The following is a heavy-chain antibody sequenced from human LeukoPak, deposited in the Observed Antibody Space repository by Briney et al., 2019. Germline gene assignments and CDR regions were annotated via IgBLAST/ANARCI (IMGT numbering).Heavy chain of an antibody. V-gene: IGHV4-34*01. CDR1: GFTFGDYA. Sequence: GSLRLSCTASGFTFGDYAMSWIRQPPGKGLEWIGEINHSGSTNYNPSLKSRVTISVDTSKNQFSLKLSSVTAADTAVYYCARVKMVRGVITNDYWGQGTLVTVSS. J-gene: IGHJ4*02. D-gene: IGHD3-10*01. CDR3: ARVKMVRGVITNDY. CDR2: INHSGST.